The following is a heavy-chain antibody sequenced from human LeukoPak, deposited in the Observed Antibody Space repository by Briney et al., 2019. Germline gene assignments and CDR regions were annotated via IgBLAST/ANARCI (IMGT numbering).Heavy chain of an antibody. CDR3: ARSSGSYSDFDY. CDR1: GGSISSGSYY. V-gene: IGHV4-61*02. J-gene: IGHJ4*02. CDR2: IYTSGST. Sequence: SETLSLTCTVSGGSISSGSYYWSWLRQPAGKGLEWIGRIYTSGSTNYNPSLKSRVTISVDTSKNQFSLKLSSVTAADTAVYYCARSSGSYSDFDYWGQGTLVTVSS. D-gene: IGHD1-26*01.